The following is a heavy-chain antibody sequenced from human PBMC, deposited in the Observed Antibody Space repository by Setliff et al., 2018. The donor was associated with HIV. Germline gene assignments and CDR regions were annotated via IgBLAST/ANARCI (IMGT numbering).Heavy chain of an antibody. D-gene: IGHD3-16*01. J-gene: IGHJ6*03. CDR1: GFTFRSYC. CDR3: ARSGGIGNYHWDV. Sequence: KTGGSLRLSCVASGFTFRSYCMDWFRQAPGKGLEWVSSISYGSTYIYQSDAVRGRFTISRDDAKKSLYLQMNSPGAEDTAVYYCARSGGIGNYHWDVWGKGTTVTVSS. V-gene: IGHV3-21*01. CDR2: ISYGSTYI.